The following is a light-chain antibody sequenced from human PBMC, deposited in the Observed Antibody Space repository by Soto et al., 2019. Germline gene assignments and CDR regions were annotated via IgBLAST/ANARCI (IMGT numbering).Light chain of an antibody. CDR2: AAS. CDR1: QSISSY. J-gene: IGKJ5*01. Sequence: DIQMTQSPSSLSASVGDRVTITCRASQSISSYLNWYQQKPGKAPKLLIYAASSLQSGVPSRFSGSGSGTDFTLTISSLQPADFATYYCQQSYRTPPTFGQGTRLEIK. CDR3: QQSYRTPPT. V-gene: IGKV1-39*01.